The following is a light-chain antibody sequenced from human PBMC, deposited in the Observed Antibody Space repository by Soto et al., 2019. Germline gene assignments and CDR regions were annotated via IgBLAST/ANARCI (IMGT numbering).Light chain of an antibody. V-gene: IGKV3-11*01. CDR3: QQYGSSPPVT. J-gene: IGKJ3*01. Sequence: EIVLTQSPATLSLSPGERATLSCRASQSVGSYLAWYQHKPGQTPRLLIYGASNSATGIPARFSGSWSGTDFTLTISSLEPEDFAVYYCQQYGSSPPVTFGPGTKVDIK. CDR2: GAS. CDR1: QSVGSY.